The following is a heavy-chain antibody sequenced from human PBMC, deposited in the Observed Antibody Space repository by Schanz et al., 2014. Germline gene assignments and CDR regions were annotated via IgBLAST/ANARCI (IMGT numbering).Heavy chain of an antibody. Sequence: QVQLVESGGGVVQPGRSLRLSCAASGFMFSSYGMHWVRQAPGKGLEWVGVISYDGSFKNYADSVKGRFTISRDSSKNTLFLQMNSLRTEDTAVYYCARLDPYCRSGTCSRAFDFWGQGTLVTVSS. J-gene: IGHJ4*02. CDR1: GFMFSSYG. CDR3: ARLDPYCRSGTCSRAFDF. D-gene: IGHD2-15*01. V-gene: IGHV3-30*03. CDR2: ISYDGSFK.